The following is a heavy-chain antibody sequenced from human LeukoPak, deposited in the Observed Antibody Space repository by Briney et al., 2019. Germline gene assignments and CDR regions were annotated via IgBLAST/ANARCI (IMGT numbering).Heavy chain of an antibody. Sequence: ASVKVSCKASGGTFSSYAISWVRQAPGQGLEWMGIINPSGGSTSYAQKFQGRVTMTRDTSTSTVYMELSSLRSEDTAVYYCAREIIADYYDSSGYYVNWGQGTLVTVSS. CDR2: INPSGGST. CDR3: AREIIADYYDSSGYYVN. D-gene: IGHD3-22*01. V-gene: IGHV1-46*01. CDR1: GGTFSSYA. J-gene: IGHJ4*02.